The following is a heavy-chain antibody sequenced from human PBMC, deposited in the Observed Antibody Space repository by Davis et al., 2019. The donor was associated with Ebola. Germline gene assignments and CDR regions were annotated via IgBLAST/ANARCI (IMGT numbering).Heavy chain of an antibody. Sequence: MPSETLSLTCTVSGGSISSSSYYWGWIRQPPGKGLEWIGCIYYIGSTYYNPSLKSRVTISVDTSKNQFSLKLSSVSAADTAVYYCARGEVDTALGIDYWGQGTLVTVSS. J-gene: IGHJ4*02. CDR1: GGSISSSSYY. CDR3: ARGEVDTALGIDY. V-gene: IGHV4-39*07. CDR2: IYYIGST. D-gene: IGHD5-18*01.